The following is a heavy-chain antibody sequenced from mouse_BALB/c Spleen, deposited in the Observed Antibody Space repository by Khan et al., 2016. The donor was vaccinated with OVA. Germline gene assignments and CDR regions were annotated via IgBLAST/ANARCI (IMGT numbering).Heavy chain of an antibody. J-gene: IGHJ2*01. Sequence: EVELVESGGGIVQPGGSLKRSCAASRFTISNYDMSSVRQSPDKRLELVATIDSHGGSTDYPHSVKRRSTISGDNAKNALYLHRRLLTSENTAMYYCTRGGIWGQGTTLTVSS. V-gene: IGHV5-6-3*01. CDR2: IDSHGGST. CDR3: TRGGI. CDR1: RFTISNYD.